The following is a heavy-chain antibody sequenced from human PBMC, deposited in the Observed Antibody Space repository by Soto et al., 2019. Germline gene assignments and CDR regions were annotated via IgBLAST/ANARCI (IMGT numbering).Heavy chain of an antibody. V-gene: IGHV3-30*03. Sequence: QEQLVESGGGVVQPGGSLRLSCVASGFSLINYGMHWVRQAPGKGLEWVAVISYDGGNKQYADSVKGRHTISRDNSKNTLYLQLTSLKNEDTAMYYCARETQDCSSANCFGFYSPWFVPWGQGTLVSVSS. J-gene: IGHJ5*02. CDR2: ISYDGGNK. CDR1: GFSLINYG. D-gene: IGHD6-19*01. CDR3: ARETQDCSSANCFGFYSPWFVP.